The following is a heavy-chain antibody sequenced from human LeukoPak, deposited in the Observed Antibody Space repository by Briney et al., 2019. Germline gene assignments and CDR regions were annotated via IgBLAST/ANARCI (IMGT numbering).Heavy chain of an antibody. CDR3: AREIQGRGACYFGY. Sequence: SETLSLTCTVSNGSLNNYYWAWIRQPPGKELEWIGYVYYSGSTNYNPSLKSRVTMSVDTSTNEFSLQLTSVTAADTAVYFCAREIQGRGACYFGYWGQGKLVTVSS. V-gene: IGHV4-59*01. D-gene: IGHD3-10*01. J-gene: IGHJ4*03. CDR1: NGSLNNYY. CDR2: VYYSGST.